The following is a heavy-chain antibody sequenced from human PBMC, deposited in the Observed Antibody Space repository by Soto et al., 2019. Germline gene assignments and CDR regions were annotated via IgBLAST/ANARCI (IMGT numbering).Heavy chain of an antibody. CDR1: GYSFTSYW. D-gene: IGHD3-10*01. J-gene: IGHJ5*02. Sequence: EVQLVQAGAEVKMPGSSLKISCQCAGYSFTSYWIGWVRQMPRKGLGWMVIIYPGDSDTRSSPSFQGQVTISADKSISTAYLQWRSLKASATAMYYCASVYGSGSYYPSYNWFDPWGQGTLVTVSS. CDR2: IYPGDSDT. CDR3: ASVYGSGSYYPSYNWFDP. V-gene: IGHV5-51*01.